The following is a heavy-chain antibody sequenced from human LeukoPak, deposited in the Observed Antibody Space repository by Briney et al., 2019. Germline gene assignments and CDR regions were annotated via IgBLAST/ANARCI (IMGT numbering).Heavy chain of an antibody. V-gene: IGHV3-23*01. CDR1: RFTFSNYW. CDR3: AKAPVTSCRGAYCYPFDS. D-gene: IGHD2-21*01. J-gene: IGHJ4*02. CDR2: TSSSDAGT. Sequence: GESLRLSCAASRFTFSNYWISWVRQTPGKGLEWVAATSSSDAGTYHADSVRGRFTISRDNSKNTLYLQMNSLRAEDAAVYFCAKAPVTSCRGAYCYPFDSWGQGTLVTVSS.